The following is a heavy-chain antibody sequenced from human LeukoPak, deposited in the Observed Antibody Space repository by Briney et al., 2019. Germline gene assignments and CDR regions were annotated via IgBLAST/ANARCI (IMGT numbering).Heavy chain of an antibody. Sequence: PSETLSLTCTVSGGSISSSSYYWGWIRQPPGKGLEWIGSIYYSGSTYYNPSLKSRVTVSVDTSKNQFSLKLSSVTAADTAVYYCARASYTEDNSAYTGGYYFMDVWGKGTTVTVSS. CDR2: IYYSGST. CDR1: GGSISSSSYY. V-gene: IGHV4-39*07. J-gene: IGHJ6*03. CDR3: ARASYTEDNSAYTGGYYFMDV. D-gene: IGHD2-2*02.